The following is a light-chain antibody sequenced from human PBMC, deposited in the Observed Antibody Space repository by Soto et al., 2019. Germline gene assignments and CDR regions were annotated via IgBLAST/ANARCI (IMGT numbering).Light chain of an antibody. CDR2: AAS. CDR1: QRITGRY. CDR3: QRSGSSPPFT. Sequence: EIVLTQSPGTLSLSPGERATISCRASQRITGRYVACYQQTPGHAPTLLISAASTKATGVPDRVSGSGSGTDFTLTISRMEPEDFAVDFCQRSGSSPPFTFGQGTKVEI. J-gene: IGKJ2*01. V-gene: IGKV3-20*01.